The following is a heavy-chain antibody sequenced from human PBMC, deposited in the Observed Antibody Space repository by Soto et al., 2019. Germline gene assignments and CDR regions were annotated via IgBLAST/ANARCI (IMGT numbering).Heavy chain of an antibody. CDR1: GYPFTSYA. V-gene: IGHV1-8*01. CDR3: AREKTHYGMDV. Sequence: QVQLVQSGAEVKKPGASVTVSCKASGYPFTSYAINWVRQATGQGLEWMGWMNPNSGNTGYAQKFQGRVTMTRNTSMSTAYMELSSLRSEDTAVYYCAREKTHYGMDVWGQGTTVTVSS. J-gene: IGHJ6*02. CDR2: MNPNSGNT.